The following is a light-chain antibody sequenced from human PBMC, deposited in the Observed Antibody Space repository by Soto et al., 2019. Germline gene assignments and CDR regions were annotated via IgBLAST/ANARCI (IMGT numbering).Light chain of an antibody. CDR1: QSVSNY. V-gene: IGKV3-11*01. CDR2: DAS. Sequence: EIVLTQSPATLSLSPGERATLSCRARQSVSNYLAWYQQKPGQAPRLLIYDASNRATGIPARFSGSVSGTDFTLTISTLEPEDFAVDYCHQHINRLSFGGGTKVEIK. J-gene: IGKJ4*01. CDR3: HQHINRLS.